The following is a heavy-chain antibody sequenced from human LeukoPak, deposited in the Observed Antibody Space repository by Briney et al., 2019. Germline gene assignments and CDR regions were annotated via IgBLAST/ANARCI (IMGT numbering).Heavy chain of an antibody. V-gene: IGHV1-69*02. CDR3: ARGSVGATRFDY. D-gene: IGHD1-26*01. CDR2: IIPVVSIA. J-gene: IGHJ4*02. CDR1: GGTFNSYS. Sequence: SVKVSCKASGGTFNSYSIHWVRQAPGQGLQWMGRIIPVVSIATYAQKFEDRVTISADRSTSTAYMELSSLRSEDTAVYYCARGSVGATRFDYWGQGTLVTVSS.